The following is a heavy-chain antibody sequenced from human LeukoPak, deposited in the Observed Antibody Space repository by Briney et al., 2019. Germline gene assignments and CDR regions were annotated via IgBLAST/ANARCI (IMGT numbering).Heavy chain of an antibody. CDR3: ARVAGNCGGDCYRLVY. Sequence: GASVKVSCKASGYTFTTYDINWVRQATGQGLEWMAWMNPNSGNTNYAQKFQGRVTMTRNTSISTAYMELSSLRSDHTAVYYCARVAGNCGGDCYRLVYWGQGTLVTVAS. J-gene: IGHJ4*02. CDR2: MNPNSGNT. V-gene: IGHV1-8*02. CDR1: GYTFTTYD. D-gene: IGHD2-21*01.